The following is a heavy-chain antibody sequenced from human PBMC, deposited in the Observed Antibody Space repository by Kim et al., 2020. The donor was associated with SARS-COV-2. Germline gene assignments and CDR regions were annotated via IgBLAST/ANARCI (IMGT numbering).Heavy chain of an antibody. J-gene: IGHJ1*01. V-gene: IGHV4-34*01. CDR3: ARPGPYYYGSGSSPFQH. Sequence: LKSRVTISVDTSKNQFSLKLSSVTAADTAVYYCARPGPYYYGSGSSPFQHWGQGTLVTVSS. D-gene: IGHD3-10*01.